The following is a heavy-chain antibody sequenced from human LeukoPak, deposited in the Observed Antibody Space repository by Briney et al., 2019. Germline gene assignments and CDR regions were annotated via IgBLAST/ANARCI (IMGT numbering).Heavy chain of an antibody. J-gene: IGHJ4*02. Sequence: PGGSLRLSCAASGFTFSSYSMNWVRQAPGKGLEWVSYISGSGNTIYHADSVRGRFTISRDNAKNSLYLQMNSLRDEDTAVYYCARVNTYSSGYPGEYFDYWGQGTLVTVSS. CDR1: GFTFSSYS. CDR3: ARVNTYSSGYPGEYFDY. D-gene: IGHD6-19*01. V-gene: IGHV3-48*02. CDR2: ISGSGNTI.